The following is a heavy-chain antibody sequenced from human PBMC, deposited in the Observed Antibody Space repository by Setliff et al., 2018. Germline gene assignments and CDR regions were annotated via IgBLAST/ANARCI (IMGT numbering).Heavy chain of an antibody. D-gene: IGHD5-12*01. J-gene: IGHJ2*01. CDR3: TKDLKKWLQFGWYFDL. CDR1: GYSFTSHY. CDR2: INPGGLSS. Sequence: GASVKVSCKTSGYSFTSHYMHWVRQAPGQGLEWMGIINPGGLSSSSTQKFEGRVTMTRDTSISTAFLELNGLRSDDTAVYYCTKDLKKWLQFGWYFDLWGRGTLVTVS. V-gene: IGHV1-46*01.